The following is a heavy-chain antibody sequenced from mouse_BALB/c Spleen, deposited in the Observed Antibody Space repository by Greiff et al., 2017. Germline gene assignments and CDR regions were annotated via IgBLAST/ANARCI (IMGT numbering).Heavy chain of an antibody. CDR3: ARSDYYGSSLWFAY. Sequence: EVKLQQSGPELVKPGASVKISCKASGYTFTDYNMHWVKQSHGKSLEWIGYIYPYNGGTGYNQKFKSKATLTVDNSSSTAYMELRSLTSEDSAVYYCARSDYYGSSLWFAYWGQGTLVTVSA. D-gene: IGHD1-1*01. J-gene: IGHJ3*01. V-gene: IGHV1S29*02. CDR1: GYTFTDYN. CDR2: IYPYNGGT.